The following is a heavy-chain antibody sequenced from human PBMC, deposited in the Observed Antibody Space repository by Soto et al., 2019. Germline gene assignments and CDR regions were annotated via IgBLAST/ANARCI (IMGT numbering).Heavy chain of an antibody. D-gene: IGHD6-13*01. J-gene: IGHJ4*02. Sequence: ESGPTLVNPTQTLTLACTFSGFSLTTSGVGVGWVRQPPGKALEWLTLIYWDDDKRYSPSLKSRLTITKDTSKNQVVLTMTNMDPVDTATYYCAHRPLGSSWFDYWGQGTLVTVSS. CDR1: GFSLTTSGVG. CDR2: IYWDDDK. V-gene: IGHV2-5*02. CDR3: AHRPLGSSWFDY.